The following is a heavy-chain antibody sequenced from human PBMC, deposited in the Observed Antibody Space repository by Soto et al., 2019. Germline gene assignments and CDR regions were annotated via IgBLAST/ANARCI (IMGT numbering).Heavy chain of an antibody. CDR1: GFTFSSYS. J-gene: IGHJ4*02. Sequence: KAGGSLRLSCAASGFTFSSYSMNWVRQAPGKGLEWVSSISSSSSYIYYADSVKGRFTISRDNAKNSLYLQMNSLRTEDTAVYYCARDSTRRGSGWSDFDYWGQGTLVTVSS. CDR2: ISSSSSYI. CDR3: ARDSTRRGSGWSDFDY. D-gene: IGHD6-19*01. V-gene: IGHV3-21*01.